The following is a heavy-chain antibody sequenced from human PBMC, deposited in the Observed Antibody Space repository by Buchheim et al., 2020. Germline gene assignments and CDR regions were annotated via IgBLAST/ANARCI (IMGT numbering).Heavy chain of an antibody. CDR2: INHSGST. D-gene: IGHD3-3*01. Sequence: QVQLQQWGAGLLKPSETLSLTCAVYGGSFSGYYWSWIRQPPGKGLEWIGEINHSGSTNYNPSLKSRVTISVDTSKNQFSLKLSSVTAADTAVYYCARVRASTIFGVVIMGYYGMDVWGQGTT. J-gene: IGHJ6*02. CDR1: GGSFSGYY. CDR3: ARVRASTIFGVVIMGYYGMDV. V-gene: IGHV4-34*01.